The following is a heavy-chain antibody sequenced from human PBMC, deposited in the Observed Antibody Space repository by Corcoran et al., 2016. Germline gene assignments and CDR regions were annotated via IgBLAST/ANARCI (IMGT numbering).Heavy chain of an antibody. CDR3: ARGGERDAWCDP. Sequence: EVQVVESGGGLAQPGGSLSLSCAASGFTFSKYWMMSVRQAPGKGLEWVANIKTDGSAKNYVDSVKGRFTSSRDNAKNSVFLQKNSLRVEDTAVYYCARGGERDAWCDPCGQGTLVTVAS. CDR2: IKTDGSAK. V-gene: IGHV3-7*03. J-gene: IGHJ5*02. D-gene: IGHD2-21*01. CDR1: GFTFSKYW.